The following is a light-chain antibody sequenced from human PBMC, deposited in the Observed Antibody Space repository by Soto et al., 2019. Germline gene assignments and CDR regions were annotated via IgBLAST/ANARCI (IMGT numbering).Light chain of an antibody. J-gene: IGLJ1*01. CDR3: CSYAGSSTLYV. CDR2: EGS. CDR1: SSDVGSYNL. Sequence: QSVLTQPASVSGSPGQSITISCTGTSSDVGSYNLVSWYQQHPGKAPKLMIYEGSKRPSGVSNRFSGSKSGNTASLTISGLQAEDEADYYCCSYAGSSTLYVFGTGTKVTV. V-gene: IGLV2-23*01.